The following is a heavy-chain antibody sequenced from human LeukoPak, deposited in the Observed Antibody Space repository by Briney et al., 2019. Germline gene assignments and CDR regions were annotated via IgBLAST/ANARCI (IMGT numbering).Heavy chain of an antibody. Sequence: ASVKVSCKASGYTFTSYGISWVRQAPGQGLEWMGWISACNGNTNYAQKLQGRVTMTTDTSTSTAYMELRSLRSDDTAVYYCARTGYCSSTSCYPYYYYGMDVWGQGTTVTVSS. J-gene: IGHJ6*02. D-gene: IGHD2-2*01. V-gene: IGHV1-18*01. CDR3: ARTGYCSSTSCYPYYYYGMDV. CDR1: GYTFTSYG. CDR2: ISACNGNT.